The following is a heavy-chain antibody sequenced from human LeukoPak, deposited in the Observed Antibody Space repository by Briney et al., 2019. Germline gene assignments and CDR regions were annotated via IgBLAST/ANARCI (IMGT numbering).Heavy chain of an antibody. CDR2: ISYDGSNK. V-gene: IGHV3-30-3*01. D-gene: IGHD1-26*01. CDR3: ARVRGAGLQYYYMDV. J-gene: IGHJ6*03. Sequence: PGGSLRLSCAASGFTFSSHAMHWVRQAPGKGLEWVAVISYDGSNKYYADSVKGRFTIPRDNSKNTLYLQLNSLRAEDTAVYYCARVRGAGLQYYYMDVWGKGTTVTVSS. CDR1: GFTFSSHA.